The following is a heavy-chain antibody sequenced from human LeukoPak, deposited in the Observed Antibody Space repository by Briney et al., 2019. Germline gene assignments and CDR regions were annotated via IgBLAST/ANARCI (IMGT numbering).Heavy chain of an antibody. Sequence: GGSLRLSCAASGFTLSDYYMGWIRQAPGKGLEWVSYSSSGSTIYYADSVKGRFAISRDNAKNSLYLQMNSLRAEDTAVYYCARRRDFIDYWGQGTLVAVSS. V-gene: IGHV3-11*01. CDR2: SSSGSTI. J-gene: IGHJ4*02. CDR3: ARRRDFIDY. D-gene: IGHD3/OR15-3a*01. CDR1: GFTLSDYY.